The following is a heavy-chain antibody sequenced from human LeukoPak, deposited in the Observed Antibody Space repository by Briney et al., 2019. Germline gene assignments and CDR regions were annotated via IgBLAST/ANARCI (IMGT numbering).Heavy chain of an antibody. V-gene: IGHV4-30-2*01. CDR3: ARHRTDQYYLYYMDV. CDR1: GGSISSGGYS. CDR2: IYHSGST. J-gene: IGHJ6*03. D-gene: IGHD1-1*01. Sequence: PSETLSLTCAVSGGSISSGGYSWSWIRQPPGKGLEWIGYIYHSGSTYYNPSLKSRVTISVDRSRNQFSLKLRSVTPADSAVYYCARHRTDQYYLYYMDVWGKGTTVIVSS.